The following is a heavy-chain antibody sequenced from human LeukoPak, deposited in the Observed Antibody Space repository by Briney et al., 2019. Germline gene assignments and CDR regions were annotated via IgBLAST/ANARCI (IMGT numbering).Heavy chain of an antibody. Sequence: SETLSLTCAVYGGSFSGYYWSWIRQPPGKGLEWIGEINHSGSTNYNPSLKSRVNISVDTSKNQFSLKLSSVTAADTAVYYCARMSAAVDYWGQGTLVTVSS. J-gene: IGHJ4*02. D-gene: IGHD6-13*01. V-gene: IGHV4-34*01. CDR1: GGSFSGYY. CDR2: INHSGST. CDR3: ARMSAAVDY.